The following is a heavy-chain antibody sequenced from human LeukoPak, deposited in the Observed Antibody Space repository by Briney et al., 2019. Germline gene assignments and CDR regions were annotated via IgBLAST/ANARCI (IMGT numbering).Heavy chain of an antibody. J-gene: IGHJ4*02. CDR1: GYTFTSYG. Sequence: GASVKVSCKASGYTFTSYGISWVRHAPGPGLEWMGWISAYNGNTNYAQKLQGRVTMTTDTSTSTAYMELRSLRSDDTAVYYCASVLPGGWWYFDYWGQGTLVTVSS. V-gene: IGHV1-18*04. D-gene: IGHD2-8*02. CDR3: ASVLPGGWWYFDY. CDR2: ISAYNGNT.